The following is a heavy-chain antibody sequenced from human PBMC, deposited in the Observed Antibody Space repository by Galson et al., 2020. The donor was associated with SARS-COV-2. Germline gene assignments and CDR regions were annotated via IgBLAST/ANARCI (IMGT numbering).Heavy chain of an antibody. D-gene: IGHD3-3*01. J-gene: IGHJ4*02. V-gene: IGHV5-51*01. Sequence: GESLKISCKGSGYSFTSYWIGWVRQMPGKGLEWMGIIYPGDSDTRYSPSFQGQVTISADKSISTAYLQWSSLKASDTAMYYCARRAQRGFWSGYYFDYWGQGTLVTVSS. CDR3: ARRAQRGFWSGYYFDY. CDR2: IYPGDSDT. CDR1: GYSFTSYW.